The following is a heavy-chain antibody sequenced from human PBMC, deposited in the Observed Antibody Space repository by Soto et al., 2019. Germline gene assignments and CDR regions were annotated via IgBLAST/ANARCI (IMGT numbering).Heavy chain of an antibody. D-gene: IGHD6-13*01. J-gene: IGHJ6*02. CDR1: GGTFGSYA. CDR2: IIPIFGTA. Sequence: SVKVSCKASGGTFGSYAISWVRQAPGQGLEWMGGIIPIFGTANYAQKFQGRVTITADESTSTAYMELSSLRSEDTAVYYCARERSSSSWYSDYYYYYGMGVWGQGTTVTVSS. CDR3: ARERSSSSWYSDYYYYYGMGV. V-gene: IGHV1-69*13.